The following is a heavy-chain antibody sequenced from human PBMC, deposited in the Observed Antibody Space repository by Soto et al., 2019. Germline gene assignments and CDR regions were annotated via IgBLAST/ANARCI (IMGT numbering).Heavy chain of an antibody. CDR3: ARRGSGSYSDY. Sequence: EVQLLESGGGLVQPGGSLRLSCAASGFTFSSYAMRWVRQAPVKGLEWVSAISGSGGSTYYADSVKGRFTISRDNSKNTLYLQMNSLRAEETTVYYCARRGSGSYSDYSCQGTLVTVSS. CDR2: ISGSGGST. D-gene: IGHD1-26*01. V-gene: IGHV3-23*01. J-gene: IGHJ4*02. CDR1: GFTFSSYA.